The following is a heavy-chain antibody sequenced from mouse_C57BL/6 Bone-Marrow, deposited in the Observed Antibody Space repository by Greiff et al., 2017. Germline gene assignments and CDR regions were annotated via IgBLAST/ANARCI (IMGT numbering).Heavy chain of an antibody. CDR2: IYPSDSET. CDR1: GYTFTSYW. V-gene: IGHV1-61*01. Sequence: VQLQQPGAELVRPGSLVKLSCKASGYTFTSYWMDWVKQRPGQGLEWIGNIYPSDSETHYNPKFKDKATLTVDKSSSTAYMQLSSLTSEDSAVYYCARSSYDGYYVWFAYWGQGTLVTVSA. J-gene: IGHJ3*01. CDR3: ARSSYDGYYVWFAY. D-gene: IGHD2-3*01.